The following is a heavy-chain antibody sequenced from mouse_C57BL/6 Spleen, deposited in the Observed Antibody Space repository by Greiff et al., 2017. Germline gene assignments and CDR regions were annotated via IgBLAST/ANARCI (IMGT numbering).Heavy chain of an antibody. CDR2: INPSNGGT. CDR1: GYTFTSYW. J-gene: IGHJ3*02. Sequence: QVQLQQPGTELVKPGASVKLSCKASGYTFTSYWMHWVKQRPGQGLEWIGNINPSNGGTNYNGKFKGKATLTADKSSSTAYMQLSSLTSEDSAVYFCARSGVTTPAGFGWWGQGTLVTVSA. D-gene: IGHD2-3*01. V-gene: IGHV1-53*01. CDR3: ARSGVTTPAGFGW.